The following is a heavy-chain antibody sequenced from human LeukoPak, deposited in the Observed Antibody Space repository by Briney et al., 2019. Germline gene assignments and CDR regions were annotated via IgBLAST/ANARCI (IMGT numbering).Heavy chain of an antibody. D-gene: IGHD6-13*01. V-gene: IGHV3-13*01. CDR2: IGTAGEI. J-gene: IGHJ2*01. CDR3: ARAAYSSTWYSRYFDL. CDR1: GFTFSSYD. Sequence: GGSLRLSCAASGFTFSSYDIHWVRKATGKGLEWVSGIGTAGEIYYPGSVKGRFTISRENAKNSLYLQMNSLRAGDTAVYYCARAAYSSTWYSRYFDLWGRGTLLTVSS.